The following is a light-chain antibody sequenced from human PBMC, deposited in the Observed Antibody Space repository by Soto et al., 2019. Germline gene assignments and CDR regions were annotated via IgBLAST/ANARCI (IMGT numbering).Light chain of an antibody. V-gene: IGLV2-11*01. CDR2: DVT. Sequence: QSALTQPRSVSGSPGQSVAISCTGTSSDVGGYNYVSWYQQHPGKVPKLIIYDVTKRPSGVPDRFSGSKSDNTASLTISGLQAEDEADYYCCSYAGSPFVFGTGTKLTVL. CDR3: CSYAGSPFV. CDR1: SSDVGGYNY. J-gene: IGLJ1*01.